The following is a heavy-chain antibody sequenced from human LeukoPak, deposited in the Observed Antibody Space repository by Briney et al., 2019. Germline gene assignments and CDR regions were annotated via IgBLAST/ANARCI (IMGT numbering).Heavy chain of an antibody. D-gene: IGHD3-22*01. V-gene: IGHV3-20*04. J-gene: IGHJ4*02. Sequence: GGSLRLSCAASGFTFDDYGMSWVRQAPGKGLEWVSGINWNGGSTGYADSVKGRFTISRDNSKNTLYLQMNSLRAEDTAVYYCAKPYYYDSRGYYYVNYWGQGTLVTVSS. CDR2: INWNGGST. CDR1: GFTFDDYG. CDR3: AKPYYYDSRGYYYVNY.